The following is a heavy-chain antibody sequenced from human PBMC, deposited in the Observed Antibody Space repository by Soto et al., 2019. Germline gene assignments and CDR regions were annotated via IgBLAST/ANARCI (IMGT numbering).Heavy chain of an antibody. CDR1: GFTLSDHY. CDR2: ISASSTTI. J-gene: IGHJ4*02. CDR3: ARDIRGAN. Sequence: QVQLVESGGGLVKIGGSLRLPCAASGFTLSDHYMTWVRQVPGKGLEWVSYISASSTTIYYADSVKGRFTISRDNAKNSLFLQMNSLRAEDTAVYYCARDIRGANWGQGTLVTVSS. V-gene: IGHV3-11*01.